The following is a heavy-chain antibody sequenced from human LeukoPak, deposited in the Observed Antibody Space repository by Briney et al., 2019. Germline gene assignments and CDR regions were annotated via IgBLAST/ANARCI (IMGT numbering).Heavy chain of an antibody. Sequence: AAVKVSCKASGYNFVNFGISWVRQAPGQGLEWMGWISTSSVNTNYAQKFQGRLTMTTDTSTSTAYMELRSLRSDDTAVYYCSRDFDNPENSCPSTSCIDVWGQGTTVTVSS. CDR3: SRDFDNPENSCPSTSCIDV. D-gene: IGHD2-2*01. V-gene: IGHV1-18*01. J-gene: IGHJ6*02. CDR2: ISTSSVNT. CDR1: GYNFVNFG.